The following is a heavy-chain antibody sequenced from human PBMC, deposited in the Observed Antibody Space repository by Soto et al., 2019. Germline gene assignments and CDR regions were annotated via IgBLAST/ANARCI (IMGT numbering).Heavy chain of an antibody. CDR3: VIDMSRDISSYWFDP. V-gene: IGHV3-9*01. J-gene: IGHJ5*02. CDR2: INWNGDIV. D-gene: IGHD3-3*02. Sequence: EMQLEESGGGLIQPGRSLRLSCAASGFTFNDCAMHWVRQTPEKGLEWLSAINWNGDIVSYATSVRGRFTISRDNANNSLFLQMSSLRAEDTAFYYCVIDMSRDISSYWFDPWGQGTLVTVSS. CDR1: GFTFNDCA.